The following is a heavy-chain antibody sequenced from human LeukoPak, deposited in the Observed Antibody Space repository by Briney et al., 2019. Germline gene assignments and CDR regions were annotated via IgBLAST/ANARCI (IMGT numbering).Heavy chain of an antibody. Sequence: GGSLRLSCAASGFTFSSYWMSWVRQAPGKVLEWVAKIKKDGNAKYYVDSVKGRFTISRDNAKNSVYLQMNSLRAEDTAMYHCAREYGFGLWGQGTLVTVSS. CDR3: AREYGFGL. CDR1: GFTFSSYW. CDR2: IKKDGNAK. J-gene: IGHJ4*02. V-gene: IGHV3-7*05. D-gene: IGHD3-10*01.